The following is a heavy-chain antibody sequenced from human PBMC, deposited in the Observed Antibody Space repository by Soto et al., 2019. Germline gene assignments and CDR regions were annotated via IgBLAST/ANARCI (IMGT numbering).Heavy chain of an antibody. CDR2: ISYDGSNK. D-gene: IGHD2-2*01. J-gene: IGHJ6*02. CDR1: GFTFSSYG. CDR3: ARDRRVVVPAAPDYYYYYGMDV. Sequence: GWSLRLSCAASGFTFSSYGMHWVRQAPGKGLEWVAVISYDGSNKYYADSVKGRFTISRDNAKNSLYLQMNSLRAEDTAVYYCARDRRVVVPAAPDYYYYYGMDVWGQGNTVTVSS. V-gene: IGHV3-30*03.